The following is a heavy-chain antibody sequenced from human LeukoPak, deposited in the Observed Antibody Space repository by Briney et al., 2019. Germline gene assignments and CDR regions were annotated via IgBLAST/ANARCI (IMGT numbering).Heavy chain of an antibody. V-gene: IGHV4-39*01. J-gene: IGHJ4*02. Sequence: SETLSLTCTVSGGSISSDNYYWGWIRQPPGKGLEWIGSIYYSGTTYYNPSLKSRVTISVDTSKNQFALKLSSVTAADTALYYCAEHYMGSSYNLGLDCWGQGTLVTVSS. D-gene: IGHD3-10*01. CDR1: GGSISSDNYY. CDR3: AEHYMGSSYNLGLDC. CDR2: IYYSGTT.